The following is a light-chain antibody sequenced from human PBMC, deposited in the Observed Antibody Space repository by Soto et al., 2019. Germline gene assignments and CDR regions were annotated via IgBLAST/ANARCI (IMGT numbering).Light chain of an antibody. CDR3: QQYNNWPLRT. V-gene: IGKV3-15*01. J-gene: IGKJ1*01. Sequence: EIVMTQSPDTLSVSPGERATLSCRASQSVSSNLAWYQQKPGQAPRLLIYGASTRATGIPARFSGSGSGTEFTLTISSLQSEDFAVYYCQQYNNWPLRTFGQGTKVEIK. CDR1: QSVSSN. CDR2: GAS.